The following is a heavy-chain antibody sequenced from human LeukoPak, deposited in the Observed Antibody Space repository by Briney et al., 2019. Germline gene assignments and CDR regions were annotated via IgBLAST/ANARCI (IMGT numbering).Heavy chain of an antibody. Sequence: GGSLKLSCAASGFTFSSYGMHWVRQASGKGLEWVAFIRYDGSNKYYADSVKGRFTISRDNSKNTLYLQMNSLRAEDTAVYYCAKSLGIAAAGIDYWGQGTLVTVSS. CDR1: GFTFSSYG. CDR3: AKSLGIAAAGIDY. V-gene: IGHV3-30*02. D-gene: IGHD6-13*01. CDR2: IRYDGSNK. J-gene: IGHJ4*02.